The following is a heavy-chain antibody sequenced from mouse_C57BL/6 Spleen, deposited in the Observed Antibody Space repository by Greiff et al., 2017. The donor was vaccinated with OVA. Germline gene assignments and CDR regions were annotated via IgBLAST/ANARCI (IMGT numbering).Heavy chain of an antibody. D-gene: IGHD1-1*01. Sequence: VQVVESGPGLVQPSQSLSITCTVSGFSLTSYGVHWVRQSPGKGLEWLGVIWSGGSTDYNAAFISRLSISKDNSKSQVFFKMNSLQADDTAIYYCASYYYGSSYLFAYWGQGTLVTVSA. J-gene: IGHJ3*01. CDR2: IWSGGST. CDR1: GFSLTSYG. CDR3: ASYYYGSSYLFAY. V-gene: IGHV2-2*01.